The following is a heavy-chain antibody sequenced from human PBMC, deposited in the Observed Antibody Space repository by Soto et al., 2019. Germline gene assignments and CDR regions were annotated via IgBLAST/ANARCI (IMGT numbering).Heavy chain of an antibody. CDR1: GFTFARYS. Sequence: SLRLSCAASGFTFARYSMNWVRQAPGKGLEWVSSISSTTNYIYYGDSMKGRFTISRDNAKNSLYLEMNSLRAEDTAVYYCARESEDLTSNFDYWGQGTLVTVSS. V-gene: IGHV3-21*06. CDR3: ARESEDLTSNFDY. CDR2: ISSTTNYI. J-gene: IGHJ4*02.